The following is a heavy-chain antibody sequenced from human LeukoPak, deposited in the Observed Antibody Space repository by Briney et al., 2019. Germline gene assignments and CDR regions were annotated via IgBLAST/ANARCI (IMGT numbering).Heavy chain of an antibody. CDR2: ISWNSGSI. V-gene: IGHV3-9*01. CDR3: ARAIGVTCISTSCYSFDY. CDR1: GFTFDDYA. D-gene: IGHD2-2*02. Sequence: PGGSLRLSCAASGFTFDDYAIHWVRQAPGKGLEWVSGISWNSGSIAYADSVKGRFTISRDNAKNSLYLQMNSLRAEDTALYYCARAIGVTCISTSCYSFDYWGQGTLVTVSS. J-gene: IGHJ4*02.